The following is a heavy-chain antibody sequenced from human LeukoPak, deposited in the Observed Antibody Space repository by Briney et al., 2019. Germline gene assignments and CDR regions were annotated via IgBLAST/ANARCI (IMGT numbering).Heavy chain of an antibody. V-gene: IGHV3-21*01. CDR1: KSTFSGYT. J-gene: IGHJ4*02. CDR2: ISASSGYI. Sequence: GGSLRLSCAASKSTFSGYTMNWVRQAPGKGLEWVSSISASSGYINYADSVRGRFTISRDNVKNSLYLQMSSLRADDTAVYYCARELLWFGAPLDSWGQGTLVTAAS. CDR3: ARELLWFGAPLDS. D-gene: IGHD3-10*01.